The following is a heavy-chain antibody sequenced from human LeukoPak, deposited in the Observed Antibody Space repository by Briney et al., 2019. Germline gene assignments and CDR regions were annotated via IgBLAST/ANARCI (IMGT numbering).Heavy chain of an antibody. J-gene: IGHJ4*02. Sequence: GASVKVSCKASGYTFTGYYMHWLRQAPGQGLEWMGWINPNSGGTNYAQKFQGRVTMTRDTFISTAYMELSRLRSDDTAVYYCARGTYYDFWSGSIAGYYFDYWGQGTLVTVSS. D-gene: IGHD3-3*01. CDR1: GYTFTGYY. V-gene: IGHV1-2*02. CDR2: INPNSGGT. CDR3: ARGTYYDFWSGSIAGYYFDY.